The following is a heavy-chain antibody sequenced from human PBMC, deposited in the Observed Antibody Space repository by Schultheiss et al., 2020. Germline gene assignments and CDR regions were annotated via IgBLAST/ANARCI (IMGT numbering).Heavy chain of an antibody. CDR3: AREEGYYGSGSSHFDY. CDR2: IYYSGST. Sequence: SETLSLTCTVSGGSINTYYWTWIRQPPGKGLEWIGYIYYSGSTNYNPSLKSRVTISVDTSKNQFSLKLSSVTPEDTAVYYCAREEGYYGSGSSHFDYWGQGALVTVSS. D-gene: IGHD3-10*01. J-gene: IGHJ4*02. V-gene: IGHV4-59*12. CDR1: GGSINTYY.